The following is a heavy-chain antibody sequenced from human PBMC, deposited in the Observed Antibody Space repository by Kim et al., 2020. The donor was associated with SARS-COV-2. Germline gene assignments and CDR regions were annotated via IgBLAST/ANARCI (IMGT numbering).Heavy chain of an antibody. V-gene: IGHV4-39*01. CDR3: ARLSSYYASGDY. D-gene: IGHD3-10*01. J-gene: IGHJ4*02. Sequence: YYNPSLKSRVTISVDTSQNQFSLKLSSVTAADTAVYYCARLSSYYASGDYWGQGTLVTVSS.